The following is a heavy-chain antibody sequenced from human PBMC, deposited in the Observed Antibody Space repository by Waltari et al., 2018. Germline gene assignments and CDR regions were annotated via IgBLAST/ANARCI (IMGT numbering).Heavy chain of an antibody. J-gene: IGHJ6*03. V-gene: IGHV4-39*07. CDR1: GCSISGRCYY. CDR2: HKYRGST. Sequence: QLQLQESGPGLVSPSETLSLTCSVSGCSISGRCYYWGWIRQPPGEGLVWIGCHKYRGSTYYNPSLNGRVTIAGDTSKSQFSLKLTSLTAADTTVYYCAKCGGSSGGRPVYYYMDVWGRGTTVTVSS. D-gene: IGHD6-6*01. CDR3: AKCGGSSGGRPVYYYMDV.